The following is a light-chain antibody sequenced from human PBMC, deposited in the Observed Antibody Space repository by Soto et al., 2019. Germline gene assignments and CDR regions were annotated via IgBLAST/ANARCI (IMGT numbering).Light chain of an antibody. CDR3: CSYAGSSTLYV. CDR1: SNDVGSYNF. Sequence: QSVLTQPASVSGSPGQSITISCTGTSNDVGSYNFVSWYQQHPGKAPKLVIYEGSKRPSGVSNRFSGSKSGNTASLTISGLQAEDEADYYCCSYAGSSTLYVFGTGTKVTV. V-gene: IGLV2-23*01. J-gene: IGLJ1*01. CDR2: EGS.